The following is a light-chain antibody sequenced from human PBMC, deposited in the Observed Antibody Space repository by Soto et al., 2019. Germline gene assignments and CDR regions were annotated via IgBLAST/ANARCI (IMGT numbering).Light chain of an antibody. CDR1: QSISSY. Sequence: DIPMTQSPSSLSASVGDRVTITCRASQSISSYLHWYQQKPGKAPKLLIYAAPSLQSGVPSRFSGSGSGTDFTLTISSLQPEDFATYYCQQSYSTPYTFGQGTKLEIK. CDR3: QQSYSTPYT. CDR2: AAP. J-gene: IGKJ2*01. V-gene: IGKV1-39*01.